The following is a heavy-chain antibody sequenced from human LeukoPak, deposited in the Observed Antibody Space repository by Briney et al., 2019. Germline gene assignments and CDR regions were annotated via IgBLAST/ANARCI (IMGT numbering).Heavy chain of an antibody. CDR2: ISYDGSNK. CDR3: VCSSGFRFDY. CDR1: GFTLNSHG. Sequence: PGGSLRLSCAASGFTLNSHGMHWVRQAPGKGLEWVALISYDGSNKYYEDSVKGRFTISRDTSKNTLYLLMNSLRAEDTAVYYCVCSSGFRFDYWGQGTLVTVSS. J-gene: IGHJ4*02. D-gene: IGHD3-10*01. V-gene: IGHV3-30*03.